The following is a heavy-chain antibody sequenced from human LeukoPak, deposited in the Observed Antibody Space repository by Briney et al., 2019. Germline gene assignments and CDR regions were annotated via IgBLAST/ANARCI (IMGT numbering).Heavy chain of an antibody. CDR3: AREFLAVAGGSDAFDI. D-gene: IGHD6-19*01. CDR1: GFTFSTYS. CDR2: ISSSNSYI. Sequence: PGGSLRLSCATSGFTFSTYSMNWVRQAPGKGLEWVSSISSSNSYIYYADSVKGRFTISRDNAKNSLYLQMNSLRAEDTAVYYCAREFLAVAGGSDAFDIWGQGTMVTVSS. J-gene: IGHJ3*02. V-gene: IGHV3-21*01.